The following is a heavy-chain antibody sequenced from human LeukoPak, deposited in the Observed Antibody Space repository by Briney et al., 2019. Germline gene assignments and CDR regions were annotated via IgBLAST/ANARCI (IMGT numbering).Heavy chain of an antibody. J-gene: IGHJ4*02. D-gene: IGHD3-22*01. CDR1: EGTFSSYA. Sequence: SVKVSCRASEGTFSSYAISWVRQAPGQGLEWMGRIIPILGIANYAQKFQGRVTITADKSTSTAYMELSSLRSEDTAVYYCARAETYYDSSGYYGHWGQGTLVTVSS. CDR3: ARAETYYDSSGYYGH. CDR2: IIPILGIA. V-gene: IGHV1-69*04.